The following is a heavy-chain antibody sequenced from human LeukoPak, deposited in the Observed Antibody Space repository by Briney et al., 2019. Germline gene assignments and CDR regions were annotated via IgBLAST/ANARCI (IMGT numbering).Heavy chain of an antibody. J-gene: IGHJ6*02. CDR2: IKEDGSAK. V-gene: IGHV3-7*05. Sequence: GGSLRLSCAASGFIFSSYWMNWVRQAPGKGLEWVANIKEDGSAKYYVDSVKGRFTISRDNAKNSLYLQMNSLRAEDTAVYYCVMDMDVWGQGTTVTVSS. CDR3: VMDMDV. CDR1: GFIFSSYW.